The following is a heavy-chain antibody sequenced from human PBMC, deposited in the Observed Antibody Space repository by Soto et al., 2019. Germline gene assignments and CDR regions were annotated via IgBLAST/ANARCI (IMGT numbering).Heavy chain of an antibody. CDR1: GGSISSDDYY. CDR2: IYYTGRT. CDR3: AREGSSSPEYFDF. V-gene: IGHV4-30-4*01. D-gene: IGHD2-15*01. J-gene: IGHJ4*02. Sequence: PSETLSLTCSVSGGSISSDDYYWTWIRQPPGEGLEWIGYIYYTGRTSSTPSLESRVTISIDTSKNQFSLKLSSVSAADTAVYHCAREGSSSPEYFDFWGPGTLVTVSS.